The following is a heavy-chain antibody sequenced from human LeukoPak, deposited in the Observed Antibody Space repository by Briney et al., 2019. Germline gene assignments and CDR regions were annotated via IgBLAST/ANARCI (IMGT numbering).Heavy chain of an antibody. Sequence: GGSLRLSCVASGLKFDDYAMQWVRQAPGKGLEWVSGISWNSGSIGYADSVKGRFTISRDNAKNSLYLQMNSLRAEDTALYYCAKDMVGYSGQSDYWGQGTLVTVSS. D-gene: IGHD5-12*01. CDR1: GLKFDDYA. V-gene: IGHV3-9*01. CDR3: AKDMVGYSGQSDY. CDR2: ISWNSGSI. J-gene: IGHJ4*02.